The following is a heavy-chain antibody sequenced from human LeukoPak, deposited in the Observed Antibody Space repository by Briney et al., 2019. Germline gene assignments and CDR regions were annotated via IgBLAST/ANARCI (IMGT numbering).Heavy chain of an antibody. D-gene: IGHD1-26*01. Sequence: LGGSLRLSCAASGFTFSTYAMYWVRQAPGKGLEYVSAISGSGVNTYYANSVKGRFTISRDNSKNTLYLQLGSLRAEDMAVYYCARDSSLGMDWGQGTLVTVSA. CDR2: ISGSGVNT. V-gene: IGHV3-64*01. J-gene: IGHJ4*02. CDR3: ARDSSLGMD. CDR1: GFTFSTYA.